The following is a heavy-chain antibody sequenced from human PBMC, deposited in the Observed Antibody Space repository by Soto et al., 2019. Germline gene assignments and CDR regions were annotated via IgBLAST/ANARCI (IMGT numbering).Heavy chain of an antibody. CDR1: GYTFTSYY. V-gene: IGHV1-46*01. J-gene: IGHJ6*02. Sequence: QVPLVQSGAEVKKPGASVKVSCKASGYTFTSYYMHWVRQAPGQGLEWMGIINPSGGSTSYAQKFQGRVTMTRDTSTSTVYMELSSLRSEDTAVYYCARDLAGSLLPYYYYGMDVWGQGTTVTVSS. D-gene: IGHD2-15*01. CDR2: INPSGGST. CDR3: ARDLAGSLLPYYYYGMDV.